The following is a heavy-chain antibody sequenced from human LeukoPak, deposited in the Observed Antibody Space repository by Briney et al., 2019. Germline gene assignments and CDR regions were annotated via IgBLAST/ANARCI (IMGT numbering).Heavy chain of an antibody. CDR3: ARLYYDILTGYYFDAFDI. CDR2: IFHSGST. V-gene: IGHV4-38-2*02. D-gene: IGHD3-9*01. J-gene: IGHJ3*02. Sequence: SETLSLTCTVSGYSITSGQYWGWIRQPPEKGLEWIGTIFHSGSTYYNPSLKSRVTISVDTSKNQFSLKLSSVTAADTAVYYCARLYYDILTGYYFDAFDIWGQGTMVTVSS. CDR1: GYSITSGQY.